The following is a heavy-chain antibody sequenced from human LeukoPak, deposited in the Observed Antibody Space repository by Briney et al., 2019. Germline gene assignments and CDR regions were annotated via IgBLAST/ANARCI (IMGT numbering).Heavy chain of an antibody. CDR3: ARLYGDPRGGYYYYYGMDV. D-gene: IGHD4-17*01. CDR2: ISSISTYI. J-gene: IGHJ6*02. V-gene: IGHV3-21*01. Sequence: GGSLRLSCAASGFTFSSYTMNWVRQAPGKGLEWVSSISSISTYIYYADSVKGRFTISRDNAKNSLYLQMNSLRAEDTAVYYCARLYGDPRGGYYYYYGMDVWGQGTTVTVS. CDR1: GFTFSSYT.